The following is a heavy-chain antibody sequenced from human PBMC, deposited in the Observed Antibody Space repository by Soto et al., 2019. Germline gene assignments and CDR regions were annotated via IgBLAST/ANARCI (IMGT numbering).Heavy chain of an antibody. D-gene: IGHD3-3*01. CDR3: TRYYEFFSGLDC. CDR2: ASDSGTI. CDR1: GGPMTTYY. V-gene: IGHV4-59*08. Sequence: SETLSLTCTVSGGPMTTYYWGWIRQPPGKRLEWIGYASDSGTINYNPSLKSRVTISIDTSMSQFSLKLTSVTAADTAVYYCTRYYEFFSGLDCWGQGILVTVSS. J-gene: IGHJ4*02.